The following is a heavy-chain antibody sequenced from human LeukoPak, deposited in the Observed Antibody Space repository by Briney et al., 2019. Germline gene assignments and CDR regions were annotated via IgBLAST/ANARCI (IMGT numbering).Heavy chain of an antibody. CDR1: GFTFSSYA. J-gene: IGHJ4*02. CDR2: ISGSDGGT. CDR3: AKGITTAGRVFDY. D-gene: IGHD6-13*01. Sequence: PGGSLILSCAASGFTFSSYAMSWVRQAPGKGLEWVSGISGSDGGTNYADSVKGRFTISRDNSRNTVNLQMNSLGAEDTAVYYCAKGITTAGRVFDYWGQGTLVTVSS. V-gene: IGHV3-23*01.